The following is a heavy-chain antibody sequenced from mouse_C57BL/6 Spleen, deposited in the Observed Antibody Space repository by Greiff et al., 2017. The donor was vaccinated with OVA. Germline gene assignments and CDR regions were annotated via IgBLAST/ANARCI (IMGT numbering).Heavy chain of an antibody. CDR1: GFTFSDYG. J-gene: IGHJ4*01. V-gene: IGHV5-17*01. CDR2: ISSGSSTI. CDR3: ANDSEDAMDY. Sequence: EVHLVESGGGLVKPGGSLKLSCAASGFTFSDYGMHWVRQAPEKGLEWVAYISSGSSTIYYADTVKGRFTISRDNAKNTLFLQMTSLRSEDTAMYYCANDSEDAMDYWGQGTSVTVSS. D-gene: IGHD2-12*01.